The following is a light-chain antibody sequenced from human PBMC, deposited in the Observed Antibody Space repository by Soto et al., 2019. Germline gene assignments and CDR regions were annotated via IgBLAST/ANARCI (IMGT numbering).Light chain of an antibody. CDR2: DAS. Sequence: EIVLTQSPGTLSLSPGERATLFCRASQSVSSNNLAWYQQKPGQAPRLLIYDASSRTTGIPDRFSGSGSGTDFPLTISRLEPEDFAVYYCQQYGSPVTFGQGTRLEIK. V-gene: IGKV3-20*01. CDR3: QQYGSPVT. J-gene: IGKJ5*01. CDR1: QSVSSNN.